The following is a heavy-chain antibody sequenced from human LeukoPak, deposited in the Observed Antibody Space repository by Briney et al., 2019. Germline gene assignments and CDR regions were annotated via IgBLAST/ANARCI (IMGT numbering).Heavy chain of an antibody. J-gene: IGHJ4*02. CDR1: GFTFSCCA. D-gene: IGHD6-13*01. Sequence: GGSLRLSCAASGFTFSCCAMSWVRQAPGKGLGWVSTISGSGATTYYADSVNGRFTISRDNSRNTLYLQMNSLRAEDTAVYYCAKATPVGAATGADYWGQGTLVTVSS. CDR3: AKATPVGAATGADY. V-gene: IGHV3-23*01. CDR2: ISGSGATT.